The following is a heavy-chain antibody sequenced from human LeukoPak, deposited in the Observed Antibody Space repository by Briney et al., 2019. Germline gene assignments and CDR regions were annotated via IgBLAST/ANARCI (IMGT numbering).Heavy chain of an antibody. Sequence: PSETLSLTCTVSGGSISSYYWSWIRQPAGKGLEWIGRIYTSGSTNYNPSLKSRVPMSVDTSKNQFSLKLSSVTAADTAVYYCARYYYDGSGYYIDYWGQGTLVTVSS. J-gene: IGHJ4*02. CDR1: GGSISSYY. V-gene: IGHV4-4*07. D-gene: IGHD3-22*01. CDR2: IYTSGST. CDR3: ARYYYDGSGYYIDY.